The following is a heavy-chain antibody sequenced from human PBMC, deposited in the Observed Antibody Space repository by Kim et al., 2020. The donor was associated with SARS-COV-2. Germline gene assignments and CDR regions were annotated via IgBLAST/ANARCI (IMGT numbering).Heavy chain of an antibody. D-gene: IGHD3-3*01. Sequence: ASVKVSCKASGYTFTSYAMNWVRQAPGQGLEWMGWINTNTGNPTYAQGFTGRFVFSLDTSVSTAYLQISSLRAEDTAVYYCARSPGLLVWLPQISYYCYYMDVWGKGTTVTVTS. CDR1: GYTFTSYA. J-gene: IGHJ6*03. CDR3: ARSPGLLVWLPQISYYCYYMDV. CDR2: INTNTGNP. V-gene: IGHV7-4-1*02.